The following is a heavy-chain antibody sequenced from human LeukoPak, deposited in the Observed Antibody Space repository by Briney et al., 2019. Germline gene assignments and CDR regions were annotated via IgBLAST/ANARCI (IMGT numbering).Heavy chain of an antibody. Sequence: SETLSSTCTVSGGSMSSHYWSWIRQPPGKGLEWIGFIYYSGTTKYSPSLQSRVTMLLDTPKNQFSLKLTSVTAADTALYYCARLLDNDSSGYPDTFDMWGQGTMVTVSS. CDR1: GGSMSSHY. D-gene: IGHD3-22*01. V-gene: IGHV4-59*11. CDR2: IYYSGTT. J-gene: IGHJ3*02. CDR3: ARLLDNDSSGYPDTFDM.